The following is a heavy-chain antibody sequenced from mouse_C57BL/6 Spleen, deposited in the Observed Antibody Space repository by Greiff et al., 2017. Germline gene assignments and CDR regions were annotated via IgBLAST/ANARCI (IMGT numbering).Heavy chain of an antibody. CDR2: IYPGSGST. Sequence: QVQLQQPGAELVKPGASVKMSCKASGYTFTSYWITWVKQRPGQGLEWIGDIYPGSGSTNYNEKFKSKATLTVDKSSSTAYMQLSSLTSEDSAVYYCARGLSYYFDCWGHSTTLTVSS. D-gene: IGHD1-1*02. V-gene: IGHV1-55*01. J-gene: IGHJ2*01. CDR3: ARGLSYYFDC. CDR1: GYTFTSYW.